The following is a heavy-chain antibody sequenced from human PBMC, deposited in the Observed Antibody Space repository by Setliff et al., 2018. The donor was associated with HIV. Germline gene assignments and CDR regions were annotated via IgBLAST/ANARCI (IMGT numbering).Heavy chain of an antibody. V-gene: IGHV1-2*02. J-gene: IGHJ4*02. CDR1: GYSFTDYY. CDR3: ASGLICGGDCTWTVDY. D-gene: IGHD2-21*02. CDR2: INPKSDGT. Sequence: ASVKVSCKASGYSFTDYYIHWVRQAPGQGLEWMGWINPKSDGTNYAQKFQGRVTMTRDTSISTAYMELSRLRSDDTAVYYCASGLICGGDCTWTVDYWGQGTLVTVSS.